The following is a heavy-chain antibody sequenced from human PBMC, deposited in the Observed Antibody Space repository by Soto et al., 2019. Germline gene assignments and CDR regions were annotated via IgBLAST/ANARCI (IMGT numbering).Heavy chain of an antibody. D-gene: IGHD4-17*01. CDR1: GVSITSGGYY. CDR3: AREVSTVTGGGSAGFDI. Sequence: QVQLQESGPGLVKPSQTLSLTCTVSGVSITSGGYYWTWIRQHPGKGLEWMGYIYYSGSTYYNPSLKSRLTISADTSQNHFSLNLTSVTAADTAVYYCAREVSTVTGGGSAGFDIWGQGTMVTVSS. J-gene: IGHJ3*02. V-gene: IGHV4-31*03. CDR2: IYYSGST.